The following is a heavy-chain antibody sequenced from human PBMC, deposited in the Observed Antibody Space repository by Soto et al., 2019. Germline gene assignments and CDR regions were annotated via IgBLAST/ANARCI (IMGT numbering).Heavy chain of an antibody. CDR1: GYTFTGYY. J-gene: IGHJ3*02. CDR2: INPNIGST. CDR3: ARDRGIKIFGVANDAFDI. Sequence: ASVKVSCKASGYTFTGYYMHWVRQAPGQGLEWMGWINPNIGSTNYAQKFQGRVTITTDTSTSTAYMELSSLRSEDTAVYYCARDRGIKIFGVANDAFDIWGQGTTVTVSS. D-gene: IGHD3-3*01. V-gene: IGHV1-2*02.